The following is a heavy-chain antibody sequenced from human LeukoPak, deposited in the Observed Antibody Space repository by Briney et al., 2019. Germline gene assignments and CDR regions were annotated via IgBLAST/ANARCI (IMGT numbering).Heavy chain of an antibody. CDR1: GYTFTSYY. Sequence: ASVKVSCKASGYTFTSYYMHWVRQAPGQGLEWMGIINPSGGSTSHAQKFQGRVTMTRDTSTSTVYMELSSLRSEDTAVYYCARDGAALNDYSNYEYYYYGMDVWGQGTTVTVSS. CDR3: ARDGAALNDYSNYEYYYYGMDV. D-gene: IGHD4-11*01. CDR2: INPSGGST. J-gene: IGHJ6*02. V-gene: IGHV1-46*01.